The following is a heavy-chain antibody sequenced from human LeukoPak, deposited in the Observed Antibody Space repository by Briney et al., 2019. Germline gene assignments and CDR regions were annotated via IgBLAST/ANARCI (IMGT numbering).Heavy chain of an antibody. V-gene: IGHV1-69*05. CDR2: SMLIFGTA. J-gene: IGHJ5*02. CDR3: ARSAEGGSYYSGHNWFEP. CDR1: VGTFISYA. Sequence: AVNVSFKSSVGTFISYAISWVRQAPGQGLEGVGGSMLIFGTANYPQKFQGTVTITTDESTSTAYTELSSLRYENTDVYYCARSAEGGSYYSGHNWFEPWGQGTLVTVSS. D-gene: IGHD1-26*01.